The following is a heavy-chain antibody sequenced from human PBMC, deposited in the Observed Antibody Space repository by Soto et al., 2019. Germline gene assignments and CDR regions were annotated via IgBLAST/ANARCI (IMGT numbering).Heavy chain of an antibody. J-gene: IGHJ4*02. D-gene: IGHD3-10*01. V-gene: IGHV1-69*01. CDR2: IIPIFGTA. Sequence: QVQLVQSGAEVKKPGSSVKVSCKASGGTFSSYAISWVRQAPGQGLEWMGGIIPIFGTANYAQKIQGRVTITADESTSTAYMELSSLRSEDTAVYYCAREYYYGSGSYYMFDYWGQGTLVTISS. CDR3: AREYYYGSGSYYMFDY. CDR1: GGTFSSYA.